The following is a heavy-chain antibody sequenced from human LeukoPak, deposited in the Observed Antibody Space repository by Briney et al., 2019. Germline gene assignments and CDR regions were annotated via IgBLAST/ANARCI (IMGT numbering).Heavy chain of an antibody. CDR3: ARDDPEIPGAFDY. CDR2: INPNSGGT. J-gene: IGHJ4*02. CDR1: GYTFTGYY. D-gene: IGHD7-27*01. V-gene: IGHV1-2*02. Sequence: GSSVNVSCKASGYTFTGYYMHWVRQAPGQGVEWMGWINPNSGGTNYAQKFQGRVTMTRDTSISTAYMELSRLRSDDTAVYYCARDDPEIPGAFDYWGQGTLVTVSS.